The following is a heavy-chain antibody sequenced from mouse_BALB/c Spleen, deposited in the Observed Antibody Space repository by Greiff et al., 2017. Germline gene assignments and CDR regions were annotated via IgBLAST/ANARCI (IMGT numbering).Heavy chain of an antibody. CDR2: INPSTGYT. V-gene: IGHV1-7*01. Sequence: LEESGAELAKPGASVKMSCKASGYTFTSYWMHWVKQRPGQGLEWIGYINPSTGYTEYNQKFKDKATLTADKSSSTAYMQLSSLTSEDSAVYYCARTGPFDYWGQGTTLTVSS. D-gene: IGHD4-1*01. CDR1: GYTFTSYW. J-gene: IGHJ2*01. CDR3: ARTGPFDY.